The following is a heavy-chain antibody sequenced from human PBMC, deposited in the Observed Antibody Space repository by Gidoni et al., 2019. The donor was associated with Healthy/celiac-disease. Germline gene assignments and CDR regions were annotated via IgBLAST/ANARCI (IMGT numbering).Heavy chain of an antibody. CDR3: ARRVWDSSRDYFDY. J-gene: IGHJ4*02. D-gene: IGHD6-19*01. CDR2: IYYSGST. CDR1: GGPLSSSRYY. Sequence: QLQLQESGPGLVKPSATLSLTCPVSGGPLSSSRYYWGWIRQPPGKGLEWIGSIYYSGSTYYNPSLKSRVTISVDTSKNQFSLKLSSVTAADTAVYYCARRVWDSSRDYFDYWGQGTLVTVSS. V-gene: IGHV4-39*01.